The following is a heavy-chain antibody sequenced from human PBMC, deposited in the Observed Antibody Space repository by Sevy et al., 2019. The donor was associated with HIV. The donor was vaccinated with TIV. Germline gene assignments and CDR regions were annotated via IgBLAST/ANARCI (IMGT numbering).Heavy chain of an antibody. Sequence: GGSLRLSCAASGFTFDDYAMHWVRQAPGKGLGWVSGISWNSGSIGYADSVKGRFTISGDNAKNSLYLQMNSLRAEDTALYYCAKDYVGAIDYWGQGTLVTVSS. J-gene: IGHJ4*02. CDR3: AKDYVGAIDY. D-gene: IGHD1-26*01. CDR1: GFTFDDYA. CDR2: ISWNSGSI. V-gene: IGHV3-9*01.